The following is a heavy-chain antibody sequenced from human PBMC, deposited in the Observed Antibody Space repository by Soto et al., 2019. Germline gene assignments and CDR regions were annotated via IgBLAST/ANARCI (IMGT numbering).Heavy chain of an antibody. D-gene: IGHD6-13*01. J-gene: IGHJ6*02. Sequence: PSETLSLTCAVYGGSFSGYYWSWIRQPPGKGLEWIGEINHSGSTNYNPSLKSRVTISVDTSKNQSSLKLSSVTAADTAVYYCARGKSSKGARGNYYYGMDVWGQGTTVTVSS. CDR3: ARGKSSKGARGNYYYGMDV. CDR2: INHSGST. CDR1: GGSFSGYY. V-gene: IGHV4-34*01.